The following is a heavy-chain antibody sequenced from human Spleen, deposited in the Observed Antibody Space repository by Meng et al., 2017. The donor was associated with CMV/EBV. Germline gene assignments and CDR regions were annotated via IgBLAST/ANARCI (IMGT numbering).Heavy chain of an antibody. CDR2: IYSSGTT. V-gene: IGHV4-31*03. J-gene: IGHJ4*02. CDR3: ARTAEGGFLECEFHF. CDR1: GGSITRGNYY. Sequence: SETLSLTCTVSGGSITRGNYYWSWIRQYPGKGLEWVGYIYSSGTTYYNPSLKSRVTISLDASTNQFSLKVRSVTAADTAVYYCARTAEGGFLECEFHFWGQGTLVTVSS. D-gene: IGHD3-3*01.